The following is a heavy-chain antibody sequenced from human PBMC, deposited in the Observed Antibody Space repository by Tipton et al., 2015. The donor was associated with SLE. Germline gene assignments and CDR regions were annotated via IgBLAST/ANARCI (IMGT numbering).Heavy chain of an antibody. CDR3: ARGFLYDGFQV. Sequence: TLSLTCAVYGGSFSGYSWSWIRQPPGKGLEWIGEIDHFGNTNYNPSLKSRVTVSVDTSKNQFSLQLTSVTPEDTAVYYCARGFLYDGFQVWGQGTLVTVSS. J-gene: IGHJ1*01. D-gene: IGHD2-2*02. V-gene: IGHV4-34*01. CDR2: IDHFGNT. CDR1: GGSFSGYS.